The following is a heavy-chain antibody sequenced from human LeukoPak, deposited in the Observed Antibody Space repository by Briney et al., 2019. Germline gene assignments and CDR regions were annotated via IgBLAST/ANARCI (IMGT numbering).Heavy chain of an antibody. CDR3: ARVRNDYVWGSYPAYFDY. CDR2: ISSSSSYI. V-gene: IGHV3-21*01. D-gene: IGHD3-16*02. CDR1: GFTFSSCS. Sequence: PGGSLRLSCAASGFTFSSCSMNWVRQASGKGLEWVSSISSSSSYIYYADLVKGRFTISRDNAKNSLYLQMNSLRAEDTAVYYCARVRNDYVWGSYPAYFDYWGQGTLVTVSS. J-gene: IGHJ4*02.